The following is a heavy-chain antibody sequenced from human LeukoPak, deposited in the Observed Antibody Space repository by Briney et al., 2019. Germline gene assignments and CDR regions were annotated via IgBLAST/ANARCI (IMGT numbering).Heavy chain of an antibody. D-gene: IGHD3-22*01. CDR1: GGPINTTY. J-gene: IGHJ4*02. CDR2: IHYSGST. Sequence: SETLSLTCSVSGGPINTTYWSWIRQPPGRGLEWIGSIHYSGSTNYNSSLKSRVTISVDTSKNQFSLKMISVTTADTAVYFCARFGDRSGDYYYFDQWGQGTLVTVSS. CDR3: ARFGDRSGDYYYFDQ. V-gene: IGHV4-59*01.